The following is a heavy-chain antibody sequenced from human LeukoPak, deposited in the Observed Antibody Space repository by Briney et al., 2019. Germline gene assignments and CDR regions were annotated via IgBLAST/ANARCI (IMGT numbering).Heavy chain of an antibody. CDR2: ISSGSTI. V-gene: IGHV3-11*04. CDR3: ARKVVPAAFDI. CDR1: GFTFSDYY. Sequence: GGSLRLSCAASGFTFSDYYMSWIRQAPGKGLEWVSYISSGSTIYYADSVKGRFTISRDNAKNSLYLQMNSLRAEDTAVYYCARKVVPAAFDIWGQGTMVTVSS. D-gene: IGHD2-2*01. J-gene: IGHJ3*02.